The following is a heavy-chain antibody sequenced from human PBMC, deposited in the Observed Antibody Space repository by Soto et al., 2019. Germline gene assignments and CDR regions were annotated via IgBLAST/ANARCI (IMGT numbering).Heavy chain of an antibody. CDR1: GDSISGYY. J-gene: IGHJ4*02. CDR2: IYYSGNT. Sequence: SETLSLTCTVSGDSISGYYWSWIRQPPGKGLQWIGYIYYSGNTNYNPSLKGRATMSVDTSKNQFSLQVSSVTAADTAVYFCAKYRRTDAEGYTFDYWGQGALVTVSS. D-gene: IGHD2-15*01. CDR3: AKYRRTDAEGYTFDY. V-gene: IGHV4-59*01.